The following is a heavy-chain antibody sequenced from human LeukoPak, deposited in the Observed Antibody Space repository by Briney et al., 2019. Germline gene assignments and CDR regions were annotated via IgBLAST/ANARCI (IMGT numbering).Heavy chain of an antibody. CDR1: GFTFSSYS. Sequence: GGSLRLSCAASGFTFSSYSMNWVRQAPGKGLEWVSSISGSSSYIYYADSVKGRFTISRDNARNSLYLQMNSLRTEDTAVYYCAKVGDNWDFDYWGQGTLVSVSS. V-gene: IGHV3-21*04. CDR3: AKVGDNWDFDY. D-gene: IGHD3-16*01. J-gene: IGHJ4*02. CDR2: ISGSSSYI.